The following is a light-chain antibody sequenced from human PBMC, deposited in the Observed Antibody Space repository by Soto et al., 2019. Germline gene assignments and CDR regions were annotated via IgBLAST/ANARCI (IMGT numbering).Light chain of an antibody. Sequence: QSALTQPASVSGSPGQSITISCSGSSSDVGGYNFVSWYQQYPGKAPKLMIYDVSNRPSGVSNRFSGSKSGNTASLTFSGLQADDEADYYCSSYRSGSTYVFGTGTKLTVL. V-gene: IGLV2-14*01. J-gene: IGLJ1*01. CDR3: SSYRSGSTYV. CDR1: SSDVGGYNF. CDR2: DVS.